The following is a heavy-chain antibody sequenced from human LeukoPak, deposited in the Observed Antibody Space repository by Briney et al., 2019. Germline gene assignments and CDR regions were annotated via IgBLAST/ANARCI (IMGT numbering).Heavy chain of an antibody. CDR1: GFTFSSYG. CDR3: AKDVATLWGYYGMDV. V-gene: IGHV3-30*18. D-gene: IGHD3-16*01. J-gene: IGHJ6*02. Sequence: QSGGSLRLSCAASGFTFSSYGMHWVRQAPGKGLEWVAVISYDGSNKNYVDSVKGRFTISRDNSKNTLYLQMNSLRAEDTAVYYCAKDVATLWGYYGMDVWGQGTTVTVSS. CDR2: ISYDGSNK.